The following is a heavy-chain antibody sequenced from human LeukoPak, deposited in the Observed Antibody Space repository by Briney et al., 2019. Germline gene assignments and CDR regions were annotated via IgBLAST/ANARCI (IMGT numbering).Heavy chain of an antibody. CDR1: GYMFTAYY. J-gene: IGHJ4*02. CDR3: ASGPSYSGSNEYFDS. V-gene: IGHV7-4-1*02. D-gene: IGHD1-26*01. Sequence: ASVKVSCKASGYMFTAYYMHWVRQAPGQGLEWMGWINTNTGNPTYAQDYTGRFVFSLDTSVSTTYLQISRLKAEDTAVYYCASGPSYSGSNEYFDSWGQGTLVTVSS. CDR2: INTNTGNP.